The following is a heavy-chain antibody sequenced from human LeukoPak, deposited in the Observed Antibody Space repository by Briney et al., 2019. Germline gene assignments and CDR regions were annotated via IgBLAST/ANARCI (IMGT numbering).Heavy chain of an antibody. CDR2: IYYSGST. CDR3: ARSYSYGYYYYYGMDV. CDR1: GGSISSGGYY. Sequence: SETLSLTCTVSGGSISSGGYYWSWIRQHPGKGLEWIGYIYYSGSTYYNPSLKSRVTISVDTSKNQLSLKLSSVTAADTAVYYCARSYSYGYYYYYGMDVWGKGTTVTVSS. D-gene: IGHD5-18*01. J-gene: IGHJ6*04. V-gene: IGHV4-31*03.